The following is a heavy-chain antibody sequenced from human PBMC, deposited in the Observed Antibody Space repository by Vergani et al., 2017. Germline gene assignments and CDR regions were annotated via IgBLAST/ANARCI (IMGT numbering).Heavy chain of an antibody. CDR1: GYTFTSYG. J-gene: IGHJ4*02. CDR2: ISAYNGNT. V-gene: IGHV1-18*01. D-gene: IGHD2-2*02. CDR3: ARDPVGYCSSTSCYRGDY. Sequence: QVQLVQSGAEVQKPGASVKVSCKASGYTFTSYGISWVRQAPGKGLEWMGWISAYNGNTNYAPKLQGRVTMTTDTSTSTAYMELRNLRSDDTAVYYCARDPVGYCSSTSCYRGDYWGQGTLVTVSS.